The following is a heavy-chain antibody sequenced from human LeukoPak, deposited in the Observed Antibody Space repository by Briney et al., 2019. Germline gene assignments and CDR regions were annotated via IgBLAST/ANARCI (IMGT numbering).Heavy chain of an antibody. Sequence: GGSLRLSCATSGFVFSGYAMHWVRQAPGKGPEWVGFTSYDGSNTYYADSVKGRFTISRDNSKNTLHLQMDSLRPEDTAVYSCVTEGYYNYYMDVWGKGTTVIVSS. J-gene: IGHJ6*03. CDR3: VTEGYYNYYMDV. CDR2: TSYDGSNT. V-gene: IGHV3-30*04. CDR1: GFVFSGYA.